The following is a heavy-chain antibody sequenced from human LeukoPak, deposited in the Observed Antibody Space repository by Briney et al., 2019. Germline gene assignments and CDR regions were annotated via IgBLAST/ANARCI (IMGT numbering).Heavy chain of an antibody. CDR2: IDDSGDST. CDR1: GFSFSSNA. V-gene: IGHV3-23*01. D-gene: IGHD3-10*01. J-gene: IGHJ4*02. Sequence: PEGSLRLSCAASGFSFSSNAMNWVRQAPGKGLEWVSAIDDSGDSTYYADSVKGRFTISRDNSRNRLYLQMDSLRGDDTALYYCAKGVHDYWRQGTLVTVSS. CDR3: AKGVHDY.